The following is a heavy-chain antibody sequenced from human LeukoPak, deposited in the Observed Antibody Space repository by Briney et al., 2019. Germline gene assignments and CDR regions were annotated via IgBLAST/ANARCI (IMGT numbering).Heavy chain of an antibody. CDR2: INSSRTTI. CDR3: ACESGYDHYGLDV. Sequence: PAGSLRLSCPASGFTFSSYEMNWVRQAPGKGLEWVSYINSSRTTIYYADSVKRRFTISRDNAKNSLYLQMNSLRAEDTAVYYCACESGYDHYGLDVWGKGTRVSVSS. CDR1: GFTFSSYE. V-gene: IGHV3-48*03. J-gene: IGHJ6*04. D-gene: IGHD3-3*01.